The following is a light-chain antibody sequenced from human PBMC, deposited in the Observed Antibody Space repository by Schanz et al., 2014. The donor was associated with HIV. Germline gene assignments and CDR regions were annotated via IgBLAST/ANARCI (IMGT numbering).Light chain of an antibody. CDR3: TSYAGSNNLV. Sequence: QSALTQPPSASGSPGQSVTISCTGTCSDVGGYKYVSWYQQHPGKAPQLLIYEVSKRPLGVPDRFSGSKSGNTASLTVSRLQAEDEADYYCTSYAGSNNLVFGGGTKLTVL. J-gene: IGLJ2*01. CDR2: EVS. V-gene: IGLV2-8*01. CDR1: CSDVGGYKY.